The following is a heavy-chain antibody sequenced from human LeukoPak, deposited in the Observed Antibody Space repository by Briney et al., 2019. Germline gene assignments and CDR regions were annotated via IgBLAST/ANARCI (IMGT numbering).Heavy chain of an antibody. CDR3: ARSVDHYFDY. V-gene: IGHV3-53*01. D-gene: IGHD5-24*01. Sequence: GGSLRLPCAVSGXTVSSNYMSWVRQAPGKGLEWVSIIYSGGSIYYADSVQGRFTISRDNSKNTVYLQMNSLRAEDTAVYYCARSVDHYFDYWGQGSLVTVSS. CDR2: IYSGGSI. CDR1: GXTVSSNY. J-gene: IGHJ4*02.